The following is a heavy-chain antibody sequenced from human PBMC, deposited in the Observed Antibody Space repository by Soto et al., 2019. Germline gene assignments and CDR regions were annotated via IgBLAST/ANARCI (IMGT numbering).Heavy chain of an antibody. V-gene: IGHV3-30-3*01. CDR2: IAYDRSNK. Sequence: GGALRLSCSASGFTLSSYCMHWVRQAPGKGLEWVAVIAYDRSNKYYADSVKGRFTISRDNSKNTLYLQMNSLRAEDTAVYYCARVYDYYDSSGCLDYWGQGTLVTVSS. D-gene: IGHD3-22*01. CDR1: GFTLSSYC. J-gene: IGHJ4*02. CDR3: ARVYDYYDSSGCLDY.